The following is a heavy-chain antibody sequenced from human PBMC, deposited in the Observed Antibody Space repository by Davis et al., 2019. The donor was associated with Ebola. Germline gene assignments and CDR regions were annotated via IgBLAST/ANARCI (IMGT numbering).Heavy chain of an antibody. CDR1: GGSFSGYY. D-gene: IGHD6-13*01. V-gene: IGHV4-34*01. CDR2: INHSGST. Sequence: GSLRLSCAVYGGSFSGYYWSWIRPPPGKGLEWIGEINHSGSTNYNPSLKSRVTISVDTAKNQFSLKLSSVTAADTAVYYCARGGDSSSWYYYYGMDVWGQGTTVTVSS. CDR3: ARGGDSSSWYYYYGMDV. J-gene: IGHJ6*02.